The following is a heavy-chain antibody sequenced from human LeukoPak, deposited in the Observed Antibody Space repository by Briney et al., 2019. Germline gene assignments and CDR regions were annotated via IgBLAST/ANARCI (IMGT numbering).Heavy chain of an antibody. J-gene: IGHJ4*02. CDR1: GFPFSSYS. CDR3: ARGLPDYYDSRVY. V-gene: IGHV3-21*01. D-gene: IGHD3-22*01. Sequence: GGSRDSPCTPSGFPFSSYSLNWVRQPPGKGLDWVSSISSSSSYIYYADSVKGRFTISRDNAKNSLYLQMNSLRAEDTAVYYCARGLPDYYDSRVYGGPGTLVTVSS. CDR2: ISSSSSYI.